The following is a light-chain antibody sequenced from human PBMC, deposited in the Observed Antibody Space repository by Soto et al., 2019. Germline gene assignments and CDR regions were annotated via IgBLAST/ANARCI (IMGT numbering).Light chain of an antibody. V-gene: IGLV3-21*02. CDR1: NIGAYS. CDR3: QVWDSDSDPSYV. CDR2: DDT. Sequence: SYELTQPPSVSVAPGQTARITCGGNNIGAYSVYWYQQKPGQAPVLVVYDDTNRPSGIPGRFSGSNSWNTATLTISSVEAGDEAAYYCQVWDSDSDPSYVFGGGTKVTVL. J-gene: IGLJ1*01.